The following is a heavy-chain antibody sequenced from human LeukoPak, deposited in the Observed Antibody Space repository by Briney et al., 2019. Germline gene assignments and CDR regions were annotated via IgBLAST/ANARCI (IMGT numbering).Heavy chain of an antibody. D-gene: IGHD6-13*01. CDR1: GFTFSDYY. CDR3: ARGSEGSSWSRNAEYFQH. Sequence: GGSLRLSCAASGFTFSDYYMSWIRQAPGKGLEWVSYISSSSSYTNYADSVKGRFTISRDNAKNSLYLQMNSLRAEDTAVYYCARGSEGSSWSRNAEYFQHWGQGTLVTVSS. CDR2: ISSSSSYT. J-gene: IGHJ1*01. V-gene: IGHV3-11*06.